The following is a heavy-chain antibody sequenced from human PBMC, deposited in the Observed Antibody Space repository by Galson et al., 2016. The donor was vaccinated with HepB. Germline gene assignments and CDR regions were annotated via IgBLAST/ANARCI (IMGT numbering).Heavy chain of an antibody. V-gene: IGHV3-74*01. CDR3: ANLRFLEWFDDY. D-gene: IGHD3-3*01. CDR1: GFTFSNSW. J-gene: IGHJ4*02. Sequence: SLRLSCAASGFTFSNSWMHWVRQVPGKGLEWVSRINSDGSTSAYADSVKGRFTISRDNAKNTLYLRMNSLRAEDTAVYYCANLRFLEWFDDYWGQGTLVTVPS. CDR2: INSDGSTS.